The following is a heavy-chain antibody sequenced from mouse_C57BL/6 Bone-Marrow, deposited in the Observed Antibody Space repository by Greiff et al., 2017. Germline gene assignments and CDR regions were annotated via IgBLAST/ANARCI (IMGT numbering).Heavy chain of an antibody. CDR3: ASYDGYHYAMDY. D-gene: IGHD2-2*01. CDR1: GYSFTGYY. V-gene: IGHV1-42*01. CDR2: INPSTGGT. Sequence: EVKLVESGPELVKPGASVKISCKASGYSFTGYYMNWVKQSPEKSLEWIGEINPSTGGTTYNQKFKAKATLTVDKSSSTAYMQLKSLTSEDSAVYYCASYDGYHYAMDYWGQGTSVTVSS. J-gene: IGHJ4*01.